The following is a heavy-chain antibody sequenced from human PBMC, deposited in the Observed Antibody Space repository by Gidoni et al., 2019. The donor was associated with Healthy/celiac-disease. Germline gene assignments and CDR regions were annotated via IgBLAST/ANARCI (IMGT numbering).Heavy chain of an antibody. D-gene: IGHD3-3*01. V-gene: IGHV3-15*01. CDR2: IKSNTDGGTT. J-gene: IGHJ3*02. Sequence: DVQLVESGGVLVQPGGSPRLSCAPSGFSFSNARSTWFRQGPGKGLEWVGRIKSNTDGGTTDYAAPVKGRFTISRDDSKNTLYLQMNSLKTEDTAVYYCTTATKNYDFWSGSRDAFDIWGQGTMVTVSS. CDR1: GFSFSNAR. CDR3: TTATKNYDFWSGSRDAFDI.